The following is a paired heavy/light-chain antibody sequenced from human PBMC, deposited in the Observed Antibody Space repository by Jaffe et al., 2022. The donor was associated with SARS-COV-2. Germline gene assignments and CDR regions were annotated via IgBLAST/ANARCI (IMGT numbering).Light chain of an antibody. CDR3: QQSYSIPIT. CDR2: AAS. Sequence: DIQMTQSPSSLSASVGDRVTITCRASQSISSFLNWYQQRPGKAPKLLIYAASSLQSGVPSRFSGSGSGTDFTLTISTLQPEDFATYFCQQSYSIPITFGQGTRLEIE. CDR1: QSISSF. J-gene: IGKJ5*01. V-gene: IGKV1-39*01.
Heavy chain of an antibody. Sequence: QITLKESGPTLVKPTQTLTLTCTFSGFSLSASGVGVGWIRQPPGKALEWLALIYWDDEKRYSPSLNSRVTITKDTSKSQVVLTMTNVDPVDTATYYCAHRQGGTRGQKNWFDPWGQGTLVTVSS. CDR3: AHRQGGTRGQKNWFDP. CDR1: GFSLSASGVG. CDR2: IYWDDEK. J-gene: IGHJ5*02. D-gene: IGHD2-2*01. V-gene: IGHV2-5*02.